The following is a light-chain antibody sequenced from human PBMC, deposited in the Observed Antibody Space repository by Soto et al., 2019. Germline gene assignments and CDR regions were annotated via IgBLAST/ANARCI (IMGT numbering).Light chain of an antibody. Sequence: DIQMTQYQSSLSASVGDRVTITCQASQDISNYLNWYQQKPGKAPKLLIYDASNLETGVPSRFSGSGSGTDFTFTISSLQPEDIATYYCQQYDNLPWTFGQGTKVDIK. CDR2: DAS. J-gene: IGKJ1*01. CDR3: QQYDNLPWT. CDR1: QDISNY. V-gene: IGKV1-33*01.